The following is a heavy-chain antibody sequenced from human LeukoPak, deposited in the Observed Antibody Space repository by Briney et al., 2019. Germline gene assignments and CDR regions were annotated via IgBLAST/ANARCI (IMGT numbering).Heavy chain of an antibody. V-gene: IGHV1-69*01. J-gene: IGHJ5*02. CDR2: MIPIFGTA. D-gene: IGHD3-10*01. CDR3: ARIQGAYGSGSLRGGPHDP. CDR1: GGTFSSYA. Sequence: ASVKVSCKASGGTFSSYAISWVRQAPGQGLEWMGGMIPIFGTANYAQKFQGRVTITADESTSTAYMELSSLRSEDTAVYYCARIQGAYGSGSLRGGPHDPWGQGTLVTVSS.